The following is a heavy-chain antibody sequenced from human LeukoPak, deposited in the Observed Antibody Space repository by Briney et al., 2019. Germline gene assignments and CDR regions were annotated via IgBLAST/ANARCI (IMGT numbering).Heavy chain of an antibody. D-gene: IGHD6-13*01. Sequence: SETLSLTCTVSGGSISSSSYYWGWIRQPPGKELEWIGSIYYSGSTYYNPSLKSRVTISVDTSKNQFSLKPSSVTAADTAVYYCARAAAGTLYFDYWGQGTLVTVSS. CDR2: IYYSGST. J-gene: IGHJ4*02. CDR1: GGSISSSSYY. V-gene: IGHV4-39*01. CDR3: ARAAAGTLYFDY.